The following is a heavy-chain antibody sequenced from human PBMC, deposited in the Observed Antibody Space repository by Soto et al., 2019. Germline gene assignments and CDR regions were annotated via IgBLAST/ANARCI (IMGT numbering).Heavy chain of an antibody. CDR2: IYSGGST. J-gene: IGHJ4*02. D-gene: IGHD3-22*01. CDR1: GFTVSSNY. V-gene: IGHV3-53*02. Sequence: EVQLVETGGGLIQPGGSLRLSCAASGFTVSSNYMSWVRQAPGKGLEWVSVIYSGGSTYYADSVKGRFTISRDNSKNTLYLQMNSLRAEDTAVYYCARVTGDNRDSSGYFGPYYFDYWGQGTLVTVSS. CDR3: ARVTGDNRDSSGYFGPYYFDY.